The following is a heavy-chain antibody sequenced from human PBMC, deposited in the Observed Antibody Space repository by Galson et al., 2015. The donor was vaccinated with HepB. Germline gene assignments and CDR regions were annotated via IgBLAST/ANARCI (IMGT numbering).Heavy chain of an antibody. CDR2: IRSKANSYAT. V-gene: IGHV3-73*01. D-gene: IGHD6-13*01. CDR3: TGKAAAGTPYYYYYGMDV. Sequence: SLRLSCAASGFTFSSYAMSWVRQAPGKGLEWVGRIRSKANSYATAYAASVKGRFTISRDDSKNTAYLQMNSLKTEDTAVYYCTGKAAAGTPYYYYYGMDVWGQGTTVTVSS. CDR1: GFTFSSYA. J-gene: IGHJ6*02.